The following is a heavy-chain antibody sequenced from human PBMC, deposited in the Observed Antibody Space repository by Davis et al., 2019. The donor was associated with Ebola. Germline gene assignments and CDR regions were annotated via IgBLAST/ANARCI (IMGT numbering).Heavy chain of an antibody. V-gene: IGHV5-10-1*01. CDR1: GYSFTMYW. J-gene: IGHJ4*02. CDR2: IDPSDSHT. Sequence: GESLKISCKASGYSFTMYWISWVRQMPGKGLEWMETIDPSDSHTNKSPSFQDHVTISADKSTSTVYLQWSRLKASDTAMYYCARLDSSGYVYWGRGTLVTVTS. CDR3: ARLDSSGYVY. D-gene: IGHD5-18*01.